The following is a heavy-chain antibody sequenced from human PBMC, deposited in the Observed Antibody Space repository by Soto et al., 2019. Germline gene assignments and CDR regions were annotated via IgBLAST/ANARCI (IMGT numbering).Heavy chain of an antibody. D-gene: IGHD6-13*01. V-gene: IGHV3-23*01. CDR2: ISGSGGST. Sequence: EVQLLESGGGLVQPGGSLRLSCAASGFTFSSYAMSWVRQAPGKGLEWVSAISGSGGSTYYADSVKGRFTISRDNSKNTLYLQMNGLRAEDTAVYYCAKDAGRRIAAAGGVGVVDYWGQGTLVTVSS. J-gene: IGHJ4*02. CDR3: AKDAGRRIAAAGGVGVVDY. CDR1: GFTFSSYA.